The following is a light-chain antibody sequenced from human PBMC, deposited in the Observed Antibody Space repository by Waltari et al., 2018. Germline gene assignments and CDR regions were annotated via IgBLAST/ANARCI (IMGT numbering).Light chain of an antibody. CDR1: QNIGRY. J-gene: IGKJ4*01. V-gene: IGKV1-39*01. CDR2: TAS. Sequence: DIQITKSPSSLSASVGDRVTIICRASQNIGRYLNWYQQKPGRAPKLLISTASTLQSGVSARFGGSGSGTDFTLTISSLQPEDFATYHCQQSYSNLVTFGGGTKVEIK. CDR3: QQSYSNLVT.